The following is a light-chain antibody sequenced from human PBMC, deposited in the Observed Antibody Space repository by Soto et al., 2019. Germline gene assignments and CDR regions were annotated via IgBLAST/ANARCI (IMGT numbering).Light chain of an antibody. CDR3: QQYSNWPPFT. Sequence: EIEMTQSPVTLSVSPGDRATLSCRASESVGSNLAWYQQKPGQAPGLLISSASTRATGVPARFSGSGSGTEFTPTISSVQSEEFAVYYCQQYSNWPPFTFGQGTKLEIK. V-gene: IGKV3-15*01. CDR2: SAS. CDR1: ESVGSN. J-gene: IGKJ2*01.